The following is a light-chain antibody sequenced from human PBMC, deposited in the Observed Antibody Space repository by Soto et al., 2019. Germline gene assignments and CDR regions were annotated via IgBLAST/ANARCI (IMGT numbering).Light chain of an antibody. CDR2: DVT. Sequence: QSVLTQPASVSGSPGQSITISCTGTSTDIGTYSRVSWYLQYPGKAPKLMIYDVTKRPSGVSNRFSGSRSGSTASLTISGLQAEDEANYYCASYTSSSTSVIFGRGTKLTVL. CDR3: ASYTSSSTSVI. V-gene: IGLV2-23*02. J-gene: IGLJ2*01. CDR1: STDIGTYSR.